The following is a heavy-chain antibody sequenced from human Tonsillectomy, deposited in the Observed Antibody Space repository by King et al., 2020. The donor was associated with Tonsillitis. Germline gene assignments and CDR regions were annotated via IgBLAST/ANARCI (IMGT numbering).Heavy chain of an antibody. CDR1: GFTFSSYS. CDR3: ARLYYSDSSGYYYENYYYNYMDV. J-gene: IGHJ6*03. D-gene: IGHD3-22*01. V-gene: IGHV3-21*01. Sequence: VQLVESGGGLVKPGGSLRLSCAASGFTFSSYSMNWVRQAPGKGLEWVSSISSGSSYLYYADSVKGRFTISRDNAKNSLYLQMNSLRAEDTAVYYCARLYYSDSSGYYYENYYYNYMDVWGKGTTVTVSS. CDR2: ISSGSSYL.